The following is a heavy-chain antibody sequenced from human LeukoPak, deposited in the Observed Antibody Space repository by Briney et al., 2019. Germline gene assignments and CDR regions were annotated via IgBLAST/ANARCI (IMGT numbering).Heavy chain of an antibody. CDR2: INNDGGST. V-gene: IGHV3-74*01. J-gene: IGHJ6*02. CDR1: GFAFSSYW. CDR3: TRVDYYYNGMDV. Sequence: GGSLRLSCAASGFAFSSYWMHWVRHVPEKGLVWVSHINNDGGSTSYADPVKGRFTISRDNAKNTLFLQVNSLRAEDTGVYYCTRVDYYYNGMDVWGQGTTVTVSS.